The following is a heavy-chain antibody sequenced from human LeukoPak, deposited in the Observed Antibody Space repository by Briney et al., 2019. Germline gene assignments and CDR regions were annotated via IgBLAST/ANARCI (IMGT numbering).Heavy chain of an antibody. J-gene: IGHJ4*02. D-gene: IGHD3-10*01. CDR3: ARTLLGIDYGSGSYDFDY. Sequence: PSETLSLTCTVSGGSIRSYYWSWIRRPPGKGLEWIGYIFYSGGANYNPSLKSRVTISVDTSKNQFSLKLSSVTAADTAVYYCARTLLGIDYGSGSYDFDYWGQGTLVTVSS. V-gene: IGHV4-59*08. CDR1: GGSIRSYY. CDR2: IFYSGGA.